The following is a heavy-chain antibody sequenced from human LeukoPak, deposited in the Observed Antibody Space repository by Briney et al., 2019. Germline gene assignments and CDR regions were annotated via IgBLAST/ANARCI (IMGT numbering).Heavy chain of an antibody. J-gene: IGHJ4*02. Sequence: GGSLRLSCAASGFTFSSYGMSWVRQAPGKGLEWVSGINWNGGSTGYADSVKGRFTISRDNAKNSLYLQMNSLRAEDTALYYCARARQAYSSAEAPDYWGQGTLVTVSS. CDR2: INWNGGST. D-gene: IGHD6-19*01. V-gene: IGHV3-20*04. CDR3: ARARQAYSSAEAPDY. CDR1: GFTFSSYG.